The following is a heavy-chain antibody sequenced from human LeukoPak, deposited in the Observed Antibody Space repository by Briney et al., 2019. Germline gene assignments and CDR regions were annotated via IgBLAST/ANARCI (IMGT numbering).Heavy chain of an antibody. CDR1: GYTSIGYH. Sequence: GASVKVSCKASGYTSIGYHIHWVRQAPGQGLEWMGWINPNRGGTNLAQKFQGRVIMTRDTSISTAYMEVTRLRSDDTAIYYCARLPRVHFDSWGQGTLVTVSS. V-gene: IGHV1-2*02. CDR3: ARLPRVHFDS. D-gene: IGHD2-8*01. CDR2: INPNRGGT. J-gene: IGHJ4*02.